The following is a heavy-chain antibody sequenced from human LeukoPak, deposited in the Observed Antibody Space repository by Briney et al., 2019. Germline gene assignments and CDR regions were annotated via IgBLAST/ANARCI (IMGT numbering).Heavy chain of an antibody. CDR3: ASTPSLWFVVHGSN. J-gene: IGHJ4*02. V-gene: IGHV3-23*01. Sequence: GGSLRLSCAASGFTFSSYAMSWVRQAPGKGLEWVSAISGSGGSTYYADSVKGRFTISRDNSKNTLYLQMNSLRAEDTAVYYCASTPSLWFVVHGSNWGQGTLVTVSS. D-gene: IGHD3-10*01. CDR1: GFTFSSYA. CDR2: ISGSGGST.